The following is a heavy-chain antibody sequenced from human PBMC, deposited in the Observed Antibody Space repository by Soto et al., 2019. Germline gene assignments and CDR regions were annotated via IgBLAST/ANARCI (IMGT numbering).Heavy chain of an antibody. J-gene: IGHJ4*02. CDR2: IYWDDDK. CDR1: GFSLSSTRMA. D-gene: IGHD6-19*01. Sequence: QITLKESGPTLVKPTQTLTLTCTFSGFSLSSTRMAVGWIRQPPGKALEWLALIYWDDDKRYSPFLKSRHTITKYTVINQVFLTMSNMVPEYRVRYCCAHIVMAGLGYYFDYWGQGTLDPVSS. CDR3: AHIVMAGLGYYFDY. V-gene: IGHV2-5*02.